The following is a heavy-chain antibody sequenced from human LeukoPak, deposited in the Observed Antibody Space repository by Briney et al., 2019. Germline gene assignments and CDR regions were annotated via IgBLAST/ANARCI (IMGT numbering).Heavy chain of an antibody. V-gene: IGHV3-23*01. D-gene: IGHD3-22*01. CDR3: ARDSSGTPDY. J-gene: IGHJ4*02. CDR1: GFTFSTYA. CDR2: INGIGGST. Sequence: PGGSLRLSCAASGFTFSTYAMSWVRQAPGKGLEWVSAINGIGGSTYYADSVKGRFTISRDDSKNTLYLQMNSLRAEDTAVYYCARDSSGTPDYWGQGTLVTVSS.